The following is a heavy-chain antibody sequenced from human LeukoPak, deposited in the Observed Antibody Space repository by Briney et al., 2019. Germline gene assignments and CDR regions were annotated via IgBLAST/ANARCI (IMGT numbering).Heavy chain of an antibody. CDR2: INHSGST. Sequence: SETLSLTCAVYGGSFTGYFSSWIRQPPGKGLEWIGEINHSGSTNYNPSLKSRVTISVDTSKNQFSLKLSSVTAADTAVYYCARAPGCGGDCYPRRYYYYYGMDVWGQGTTVTVSS. V-gene: IGHV4-34*01. CDR3: ARAPGCGGDCYPRRYYYYYGMDV. D-gene: IGHD2-21*02. J-gene: IGHJ6*02. CDR1: GGSFTGYF.